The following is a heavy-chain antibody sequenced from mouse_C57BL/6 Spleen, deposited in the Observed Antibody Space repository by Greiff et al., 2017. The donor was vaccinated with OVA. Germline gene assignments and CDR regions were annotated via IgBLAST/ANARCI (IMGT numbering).Heavy chain of an antibody. CDR1: GYTFTSYW. J-gene: IGHJ2*01. Sequence: QVQLQQPGAELVKPGASVKMSCKASGYTFTSYWITWVKQRPGQGLEWIGDIYPGSGSTNYNEKFKSKATLTVDTSSGTAYMQLSSLTSEDSAVYYCARQGIYYDSYYFDYWGQGTTLTVSS. D-gene: IGHD2-4*01. CDR3: ARQGIYYDSYYFDY. V-gene: IGHV1-55*01. CDR2: IYPGSGST.